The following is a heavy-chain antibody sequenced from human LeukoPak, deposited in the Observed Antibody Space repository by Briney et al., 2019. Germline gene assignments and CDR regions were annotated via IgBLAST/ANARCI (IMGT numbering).Heavy chain of an antibody. V-gene: IGHV3-9*01. J-gene: IGHJ4*02. D-gene: IGHD2-2*02. CDR1: GFTFDDYA. CDR2: ISWNSGSI. Sequence: GRSLRLSCAASGFTFDDYAMHWVRQAPGKGLEWVSGISWNSGSIGYADSVKGRFTISRDNAKNSLYLQMNSLRAEDTALYYCAKDKYQLLYRSYFDYWGQGTLVTVSS. CDR3: AKDKYQLLYRSYFDY.